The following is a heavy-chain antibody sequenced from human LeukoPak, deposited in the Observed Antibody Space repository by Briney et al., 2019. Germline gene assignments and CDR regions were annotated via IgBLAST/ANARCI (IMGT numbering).Heavy chain of an antibody. CDR3: AKDLNRVLRFLEWLPHRANWFDP. J-gene: IGHJ5*02. D-gene: IGHD3-3*01. V-gene: IGHV3-30*18. Sequence: GGSLRLSCAASGFTFSSYGMHWVRQAPGKGLEWVAVISYDGSNKYYADSVKGQFTISRDNSKNTLYLQMNSLRAEDTAVYYCAKDLNRVLRFLEWLPHRANWFDPWGQGTLVTVSS. CDR1: GFTFSSYG. CDR2: ISYDGSNK.